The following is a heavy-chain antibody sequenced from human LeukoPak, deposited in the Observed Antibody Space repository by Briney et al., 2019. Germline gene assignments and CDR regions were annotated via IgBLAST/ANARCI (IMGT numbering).Heavy chain of an antibody. J-gene: IGHJ4*02. V-gene: IGHV3-23*01. CDR3: AKDEAWRPAAD. CDR1: GFSFNNYA. D-gene: IGHD2-2*01. CDR2: ILASGDTT. Sequence: GGSLRLSCAASGFSFNNYAMSWVRQAPGKGLEWVAAILASGDTTYYADSVKGRFIISRDNSKDTLYLRVNSLRAEGTAIYFCAKDEAWRPAADWGQGALVTVSS.